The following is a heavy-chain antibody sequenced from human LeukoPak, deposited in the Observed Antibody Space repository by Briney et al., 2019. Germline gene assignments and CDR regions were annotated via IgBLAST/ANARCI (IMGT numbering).Heavy chain of an antibody. V-gene: IGHV4-4*07. CDR1: GGSISSYY. J-gene: IGHJ5*02. CDR2: IYTSGST. Sequence: PSETLSLTCTVSGGSISSYYWSWIRQPAGKGLEWIGRIYTSGSTNYNPSLKSRVTMSVDTSKNQFSLELSSVTAADTAVYYCAREPYGSGMSRVNWFDPWGQGTLATVSS. D-gene: IGHD3-10*01. CDR3: AREPYGSGMSRVNWFDP.